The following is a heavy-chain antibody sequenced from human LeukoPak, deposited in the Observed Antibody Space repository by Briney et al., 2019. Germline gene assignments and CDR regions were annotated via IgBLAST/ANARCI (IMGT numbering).Heavy chain of an antibody. CDR3: AGMTTDDAFDI. CDR1: GYTFTSYD. J-gene: IGHJ3*02. V-gene: IGHV1-8*01. Sequence: GASVTVSCKASGYTFTSYDINWVRQAPGQGLEWMGWMNPNSGNTGYAQKFQGRVTMTRNTSISTAYMELGSLRSEDTAVYYCAGMTTDDAFDIWGQGTMVTVSS. D-gene: IGHD1-14*01. CDR2: MNPNSGNT.